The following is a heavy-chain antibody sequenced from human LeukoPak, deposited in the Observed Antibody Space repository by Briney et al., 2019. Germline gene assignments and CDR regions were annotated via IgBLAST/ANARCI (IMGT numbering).Heavy chain of an antibody. D-gene: IGHD2/OR15-2a*01. J-gene: IGHJ4*02. V-gene: IGHV3-7*01. Sequence: GGSLRLSCAASGFTFPSYWMGWVRQAPGKGLESVASIKSGGSDKYYVDSVKGRFTISRDDAKNSLYLEVNNLRAEDTAVYYCARGPPSGYGTTWFDYWGQGTLVTVSS. CDR3: ARGPPSGYGTTWFDY. CDR2: IKSGGSDK. CDR1: GFTFPSYW.